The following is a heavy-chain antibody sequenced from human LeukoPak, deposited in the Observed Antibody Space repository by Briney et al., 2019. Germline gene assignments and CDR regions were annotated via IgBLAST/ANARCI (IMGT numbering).Heavy chain of an antibody. CDR3: ARDNLEWLLAYYFDY. J-gene: IGHJ4*02. V-gene: IGHV1-18*01. Sequence: GASVKVSCKASGYTFTSYDINWVRQATGQGLEWMGWMNPNSGNTNYAQKLQGRVTMTTDTSTSTAYMELRSLRSDDTAVYYCARDNLEWLLAYYFDYWGQGTLVTVSS. CDR2: MNPNSGNT. D-gene: IGHD3-3*01. CDR1: GYTFTSYD.